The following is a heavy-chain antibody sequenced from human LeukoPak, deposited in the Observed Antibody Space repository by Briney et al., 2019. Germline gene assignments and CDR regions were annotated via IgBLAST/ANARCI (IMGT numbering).Heavy chain of an antibody. CDR1: GFTFSSYA. CDR3: AKRRVAVAGDFDY. Sequence: GGSLRLSCAASGFTFSSYAMSWVRQASGKRLEWVSVISGSGGSTYYADSVKGRFTISRDNSKNTLYLQMNSLRAEDTAVYYCAKRRVAVAGDFDYWGQGTLVTVSS. D-gene: IGHD6-19*01. V-gene: IGHV3-23*01. CDR2: ISGSGGST. J-gene: IGHJ4*02.